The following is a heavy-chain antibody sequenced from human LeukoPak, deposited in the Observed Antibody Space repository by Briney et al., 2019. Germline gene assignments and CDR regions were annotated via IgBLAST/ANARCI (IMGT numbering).Heavy chain of an antibody. CDR3: VRDRMPSSYRGLDP. D-gene: IGHD3-10*01. V-gene: IGHV3-74*01. CDR1: GFTFSNYW. CDR2: INSDGINT. Sequence: GGSLRLSCAASGFTFSNYWMHWVRQAPGKGLVWVSRINSDGINTSYADSVKGRFTISRDNAKNTLNLQMNSLRAEDTAVYYCVRDRMPSSYRGLDPWGQGTLVIVSS. J-gene: IGHJ5*02.